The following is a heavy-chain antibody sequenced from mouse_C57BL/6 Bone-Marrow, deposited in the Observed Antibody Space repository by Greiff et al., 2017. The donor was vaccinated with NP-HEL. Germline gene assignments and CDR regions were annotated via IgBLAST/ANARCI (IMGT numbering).Heavy chain of an antibody. Sequence: EVKLQESGGGLVKPGGSLKLSCAASGFTFSSYTMSWVRQTPEKRLEWVATISGGGGNNYYPDSVKGRFTISRDNAKNTLYLQMSSLRSEDTALYYCARHRRSGFAYWGQGTLVTVSA. V-gene: IGHV5-9*01. CDR1: GFTFSSYT. J-gene: IGHJ3*01. D-gene: IGHD1-1*01. CDR3: ARHRRSGFAY. CDR2: ISGGGGNN.